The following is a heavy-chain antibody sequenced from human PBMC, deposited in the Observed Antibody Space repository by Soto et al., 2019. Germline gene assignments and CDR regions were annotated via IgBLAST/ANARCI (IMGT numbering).Heavy chain of an antibody. CDR1: GFTFTSSA. CDR2: IVVGSGNT. V-gene: IGHV1-58*01. J-gene: IGHJ4*02. Sequence: SVKVSCKASGFTFTSSAVHWVRQARGQRLEWIGWIVVGSGNTNYAQKFQERVTITRDMSTSTAYMELSSLRSEDTAVYYCAADARHDYYDSSGYSIWGQGTLVTVSS. D-gene: IGHD3-22*01. CDR3: AADARHDYYDSSGYSI.